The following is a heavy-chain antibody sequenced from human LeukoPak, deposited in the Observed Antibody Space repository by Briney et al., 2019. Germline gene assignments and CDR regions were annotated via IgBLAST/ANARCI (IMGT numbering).Heavy chain of an antibody. CDR1: GFTFSSYG. D-gene: IGHD6-6*01. J-gene: IGHJ4*02. V-gene: IGHV3-30*18. CDR2: ISYDGSNK. Sequence: PGGSLRLSCAASGFTFSSYGMHWVRQAPGKGLEWVAVISYDGSNKYYADSVKGRFTISRDNSKNTLYPQMNSLRAEDTAVYYCAKDRTAIAARPPHYFDYWGQGTLVTVSS. CDR3: AKDRTAIAARPPHYFDY.